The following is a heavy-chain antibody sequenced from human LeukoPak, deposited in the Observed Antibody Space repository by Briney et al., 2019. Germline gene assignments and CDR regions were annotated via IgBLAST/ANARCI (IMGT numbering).Heavy chain of an antibody. CDR2: IYTSGST. CDR1: GGSISSYY. V-gene: IGHV4-4*09. CDR3: GRSWQDLDYYGSGSYYWFDP. Sequence: PSETLSLTCTVSGGSISSYYWSWIRQPPGKGLEWIGYIYTSGSTNSNPSLKSRVTISVDTSKNQFSLKLSSVTAADTAVYYCGRSWQDLDYYGSGSYYWFDPWGQGTLVTVSS. J-gene: IGHJ5*02. D-gene: IGHD3-10*01.